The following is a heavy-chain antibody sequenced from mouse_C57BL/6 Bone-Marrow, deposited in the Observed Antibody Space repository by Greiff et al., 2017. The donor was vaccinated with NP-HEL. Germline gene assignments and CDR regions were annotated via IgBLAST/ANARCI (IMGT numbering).Heavy chain of an antibody. CDR2: IDPENGDT. D-gene: IGHD6-2*01. CDR3: DTGYSASDYFDY. Sequence: VQLQQSGAELVRPGASVKLSCTASGFNIKDDYMHWVKQRPEQGLEWIGWIDPENGDTEYASKFQGKATITADTSSNTAYLQLSSLTSEATAVYYCDTGYSASDYFDYWGQGTTLTVSS. V-gene: IGHV14-4*01. CDR1: GFNIKDDY. J-gene: IGHJ2*01.